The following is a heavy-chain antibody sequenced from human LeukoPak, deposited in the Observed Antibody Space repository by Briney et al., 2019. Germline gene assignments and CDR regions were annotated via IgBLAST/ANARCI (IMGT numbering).Heavy chain of an antibody. CDR1: GYTFTSYA. D-gene: IGHD2-2*01. CDR3: ARDPRLVVVPAAMDYYYYMDV. Sequence: ASVKVSCKASGYTFTSYAMNWVRQAPGQGLEWMGWINTNTGDPTYAQGFTGRFVFSLDTSVSTAYLQISSLKAEDTAVYYCARDPRLVVVPAAMDYYYYMDVWGKGTTVTVSS. CDR2: INTNTGDP. J-gene: IGHJ6*03. V-gene: IGHV7-4-1*02.